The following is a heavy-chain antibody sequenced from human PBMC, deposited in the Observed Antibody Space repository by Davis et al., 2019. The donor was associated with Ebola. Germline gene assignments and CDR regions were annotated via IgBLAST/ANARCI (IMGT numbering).Heavy chain of an antibody. CDR1: GFTFSSYG. Sequence: GESLKISCAASGFTFSSYGMHWVRQAPGKGLEWVAVISYDGSNKYYADSVKGRFTISRDNSKNTLYLQMNSLRAEDTAVYYCAREYSYGSGYFDYWGQGTLVTVSS. D-gene: IGHD5-18*01. CDR3: AREYSYGSGYFDY. V-gene: IGHV3-30*03. CDR2: ISYDGSNK. J-gene: IGHJ4*02.